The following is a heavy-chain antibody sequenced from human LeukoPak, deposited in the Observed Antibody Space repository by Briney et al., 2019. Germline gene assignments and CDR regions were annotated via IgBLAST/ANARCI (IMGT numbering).Heavy chain of an antibody. CDR3: ARVSVTTGDAFDI. J-gene: IGHJ3*02. CDR2: INPNSGGT. Sequence: ASVKVSCKASGYTFTGYYMHWVRQAPGQGLEWMGWINPNSGGTNYAQKFQGRVTMTRDTSISTAYMELSRLRSDDTAVYYCARVSVTTGDAFDIWGRGTMVTVSS. D-gene: IGHD4-11*01. V-gene: IGHV1-2*02. CDR1: GYTFTGYY.